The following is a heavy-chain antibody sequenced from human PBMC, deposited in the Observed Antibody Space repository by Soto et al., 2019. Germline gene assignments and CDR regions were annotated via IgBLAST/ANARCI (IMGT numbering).Heavy chain of an antibody. CDR3: ARATGGDILTGYYNGWFDP. V-gene: IGHV4-34*01. D-gene: IGHD3-9*01. J-gene: IGHJ5*02. Sequence: SETLSLTCAVYGGSFSGYYWSWIRQPPGKGLEWIGEINHSGSTNYNPSLKSRVTISVDKSKNQFSLKLSFVTAADTAVYYCARATGGDILTGYYNGWFDPWGQGTLVTVS. CDR2: INHSGST. CDR1: GGSFSGYY.